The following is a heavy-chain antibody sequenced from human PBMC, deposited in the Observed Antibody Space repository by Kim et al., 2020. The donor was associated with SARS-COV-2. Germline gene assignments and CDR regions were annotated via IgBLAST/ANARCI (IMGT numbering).Heavy chain of an antibody. Sequence: ASVKVSCKASGYTFTSYYMHWVRQAPGQGLEWMGIINPSGGSTSYAQKFQGRVTMTRDTSTSTVYMELSSLRSEDTAVYYCARDGGSIVVVPAARVYYYGMDVWGQGTTVTVSS. CDR2: INPSGGST. J-gene: IGHJ6*02. D-gene: IGHD2-2*01. CDR1: GYTFTSYY. V-gene: IGHV1-46*01. CDR3: ARDGGSIVVVPAARVYYYGMDV.